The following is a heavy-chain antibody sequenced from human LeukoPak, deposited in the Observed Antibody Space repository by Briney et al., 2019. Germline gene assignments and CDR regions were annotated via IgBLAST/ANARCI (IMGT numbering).Heavy chain of an antibody. V-gene: IGHV1-18*01. J-gene: IGHJ4*02. CDR3: AREGGGEYSSSAGWGHYFDY. CDR1: GYTFTSYG. Sequence: ASVKVSCKASGYTFTSYGISWVRQAPGQGLEWMGWISAYNGNTNYAQKLQGRVTMTTDTSTSTAYMELRSLRSDDTAVYYCAREGGGEYSSSAGWGHYFDYWGQGTLVTVSS. D-gene: IGHD6-6*01. CDR2: ISAYNGNT.